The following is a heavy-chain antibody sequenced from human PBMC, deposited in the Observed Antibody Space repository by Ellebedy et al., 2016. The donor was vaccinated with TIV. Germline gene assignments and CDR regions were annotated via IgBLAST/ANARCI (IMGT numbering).Heavy chain of an antibody. CDR1: GYSFTSYW. J-gene: IGHJ4*02. CDR3: ARYMTSYGYSWIDY. Sequence: GESLKISXMGSGYSFTSYWIGWVRQMPGKGLEWLGITYPCDFDVRYRTSFQGQVTFSADKSITTAYLQWSSLKASDSAMYYCARYMTSYGYSWIDYWGQGTLVTVSS. V-gene: IGHV5-51*01. CDR2: TYPCDFDV. D-gene: IGHD5-18*01.